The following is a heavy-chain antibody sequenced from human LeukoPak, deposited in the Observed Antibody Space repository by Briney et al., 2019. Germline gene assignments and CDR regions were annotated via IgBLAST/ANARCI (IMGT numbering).Heavy chain of an antibody. CDR1: GGSISSSSYH. D-gene: IGHD3-3*01. Sequence: SETLSLTCTVSGGSISSSSYHWGWIRQPPGKGLELIGSIYYRGSTDYNPSLQSRVTISVDTSKNQFSLKLNSVTAADTAVYYCARVSVYDFWSGYPLYYYYYMDVWGKGTTVTVSS. J-gene: IGHJ6*03. CDR2: IYYRGST. CDR3: ARVSVYDFWSGYPLYYYYYMDV. V-gene: IGHV4-39*07.